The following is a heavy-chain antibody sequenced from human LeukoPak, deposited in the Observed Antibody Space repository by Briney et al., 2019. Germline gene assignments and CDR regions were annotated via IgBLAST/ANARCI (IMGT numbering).Heavy chain of an antibody. CDR2: IYYSGST. Sequence: SETLSLTCTVSGGSISSGGYYWSWIRQHPGKGLEWIGYIYYSGSTYYNPSLKSRVTISVDTSKNQFSLKLSSVTAADTAVYYCARGLMTTVKRYFDLWGRGTLVTVSS. CDR3: ARGLMTTVKRYFDL. V-gene: IGHV4-31*03. J-gene: IGHJ2*01. D-gene: IGHD4-17*01. CDR1: GGSISSGGYY.